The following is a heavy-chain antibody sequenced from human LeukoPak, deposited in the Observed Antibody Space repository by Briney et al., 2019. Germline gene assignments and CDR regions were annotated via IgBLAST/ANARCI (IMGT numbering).Heavy chain of an antibody. CDR1: GFTFSSYA. Sequence: PGGSLRLSCAASGFTFSSYAMSWVRQAPGKGLEWVSAISGSGGSTYYADSVKGRFTISRDNSKNTLYLQMNSLRAEDTAVYYCAKTGASGYYTAYYMDVWGKGTTVTVSS. D-gene: IGHD3-3*01. CDR3: AKTGASGYYTAYYMDV. CDR2: ISGSGGST. J-gene: IGHJ6*03. V-gene: IGHV3-23*01.